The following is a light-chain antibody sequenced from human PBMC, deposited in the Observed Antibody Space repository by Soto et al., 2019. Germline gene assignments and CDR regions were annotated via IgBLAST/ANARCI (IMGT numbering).Light chain of an antibody. CDR2: DAS. CDR3: QQRSNWPPIT. V-gene: IGKV3-11*01. CDR1: QSISPNF. J-gene: IGKJ5*01. Sequence: ENVLTQSPGTLSLSPGERVTLSCRASQSISPNFLAWYHQKPGQAPRLLIYDASNRATGIPARFSGSGSGTDFTLTISSLEPEDFAVYYCQQRSNWPPITFGQGARLEI.